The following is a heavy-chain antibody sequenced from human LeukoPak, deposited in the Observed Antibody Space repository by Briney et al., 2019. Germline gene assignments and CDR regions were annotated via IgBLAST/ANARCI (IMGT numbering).Heavy chain of an antibody. Sequence: SETLSLTCTVSGGSISGSYDYWGWIRQPPGKGLEWIGSIYYSGNTYYNPSLKSRVTISVDTSKNQFSLKLNSVTAADTAVYYCARHTTYYYDTWGQGTLVTVSS. CDR1: GGSISGSYDY. CDR2: IYYSGNT. D-gene: IGHD3-22*01. J-gene: IGHJ4*02. V-gene: IGHV4-39*01. CDR3: ARHTTYYYDT.